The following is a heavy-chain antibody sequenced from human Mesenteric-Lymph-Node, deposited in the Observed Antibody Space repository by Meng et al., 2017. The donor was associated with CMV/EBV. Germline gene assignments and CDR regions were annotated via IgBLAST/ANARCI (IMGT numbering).Heavy chain of an antibody. J-gene: IGHJ4*02. CDR3: ARGLGSYGSGNYYNGLYYFDC. CDR1: GFTFSSYS. V-gene: IGHV3-30*03. Sequence: GESLKISCAASGFTFSSYSMNWVRQAPGKGLEWVAFISYDGSNKYSTGSVKGRFTISRDNSKNALYLQMSSLRAEDTAVYYCARGLGSYGSGNYYNGLYYFDCWGQGTLVTVSS. D-gene: IGHD3-10*01. CDR2: ISYDGSNK.